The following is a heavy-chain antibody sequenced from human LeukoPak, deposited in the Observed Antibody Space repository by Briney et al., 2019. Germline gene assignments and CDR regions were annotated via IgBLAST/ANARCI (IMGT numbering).Heavy chain of an antibody. CDR3: ARGPTGTYSFDS. D-gene: IGHD1-1*01. CDR2: IIPIFGTA. V-gene: IGHV1-69*13. Sequence: ASVKVSCKASGGTFSSYAISWVRQAPGQGLEWMGGIIPIFGTANYAQKFQGRVTITADESTSTAYMELSSLRSEDTAVYYCARGPTGTYSFDSWGQGTLVTVSS. CDR1: GGTFSSYA. J-gene: IGHJ4*02.